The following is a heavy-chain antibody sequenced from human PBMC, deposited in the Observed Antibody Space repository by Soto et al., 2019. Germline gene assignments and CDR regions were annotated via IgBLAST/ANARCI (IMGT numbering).Heavy chain of an antibody. CDR3: ARVWGDDEELFVDYFDY. Sequence: ASVKVSCKASGYTFTSYDMHWVQQAPGQGLEWMGWISAYNGNTNYAQKLQGRVTMTTDTSTSTAYMELRSLRSDDTAVYYCARVWGDDEELFVDYFDYWGQGTLVSVSS. J-gene: IGHJ4*02. V-gene: IGHV1-18*01. D-gene: IGHD1-7*01. CDR1: GYTFTSYD. CDR2: ISAYNGNT.